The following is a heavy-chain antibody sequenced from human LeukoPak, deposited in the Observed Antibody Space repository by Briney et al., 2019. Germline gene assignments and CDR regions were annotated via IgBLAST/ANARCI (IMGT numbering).Heavy chain of an antibody. CDR2: INPSGGST. CDR3: ARVSDYYGSGSYYGPNSYYFDY. V-gene: IGHV1-46*01. D-gene: IGHD3-10*01. CDR1: GYTFTSYY. Sequence: ASVKVSCKASGYTFTSYYMHWVRQAPGQGLEWMGIINPSGGSTSYAQKFQGRVTMTRDMSTSTVYMELSSLRSEDTAVYYCARVSDYYGSGSYYGPNSYYFDYWGQGTLVTVSS. J-gene: IGHJ4*02.